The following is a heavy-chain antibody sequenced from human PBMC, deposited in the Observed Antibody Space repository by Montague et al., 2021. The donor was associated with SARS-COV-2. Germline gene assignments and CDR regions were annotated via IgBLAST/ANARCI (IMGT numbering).Heavy chain of an antibody. CDR2: IYYSGST. CDR3: ARDRPNYDDDSGYVLKADAFDI. CDR1: GGSISSYY. Sequence: SETLSLTCTVAGGSISSYYWSWIRQPPGKGLEWTGYIYYSGSTNYNPSLKSRVTISLDTSKNQFSLKLNSVTAADTAAYFCARDRPNYDDDSGYVLKADAFDIWGRGTMVTVSS. J-gene: IGHJ3*02. D-gene: IGHD3-22*01. V-gene: IGHV4-59*01.